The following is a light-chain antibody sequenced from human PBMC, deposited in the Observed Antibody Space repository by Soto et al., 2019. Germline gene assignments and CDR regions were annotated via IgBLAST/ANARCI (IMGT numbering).Light chain of an antibody. CDR3: QQYNNWPPLT. J-gene: IGKJ4*01. Sequence: EVVMTQSPATLSVSPGERATLSCRASQSVGSKLAWYQQKPGQAPRLLIFDAFTRATGIPARFSGSGPGTEFTLFISSLQSEDFAVYYCQQYNNWPPLTFGGGTKVEI. CDR2: DAF. CDR1: QSVGSK. V-gene: IGKV3-15*01.